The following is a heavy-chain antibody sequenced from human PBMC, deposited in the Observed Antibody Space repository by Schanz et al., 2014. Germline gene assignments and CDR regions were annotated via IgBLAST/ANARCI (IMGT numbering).Heavy chain of an antibody. CDR2: IDNTGGNT. V-gene: IGHV3-23*04. Sequence: EVQLVESGGGLVQPGGSLRLSCAASGFTFSTYAMSWVRQAPGKGLEWVSRIDNTGGNTNYADSVRGRFTISRDDAKNTLYLQMNSLRAEDTAVYYCAKDCPSDYGDHCFDFWGQGTLVTVSS. CDR3: AKDCPSDYGDHCFDF. D-gene: IGHD4-17*01. CDR1: GFTFSTYA. J-gene: IGHJ4*02.